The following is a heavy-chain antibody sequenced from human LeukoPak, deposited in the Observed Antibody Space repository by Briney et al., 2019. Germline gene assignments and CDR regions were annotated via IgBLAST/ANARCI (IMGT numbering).Heavy chain of an antibody. CDR2: ISCSGGST. V-gene: IGHV3-23*01. D-gene: IGHD3-3*01. CDR3: AKVVTPFSYDFWSGYHKVPNWFDP. CDR1: GFTFSSYA. J-gene: IGHJ5*02. Sequence: PGGSLRLSCAASGFTFSSYAMSWVRQAPGKGREWVSAISCSGGSTYYADSVKGRFTISRDDSKNTLYLQMNSLRAEDTAVYYCAKVVTPFSYDFWSGYHKVPNWFDPWGQGTLVTVSS.